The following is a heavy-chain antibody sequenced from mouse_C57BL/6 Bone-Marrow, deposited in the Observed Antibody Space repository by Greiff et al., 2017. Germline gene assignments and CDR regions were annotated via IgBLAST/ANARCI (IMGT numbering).Heavy chain of an antibody. J-gene: IGHJ1*03. D-gene: IGHD1-1*01. Sequence: QVTLKVSGPGILQSSQTLSLTCSFSGFSLSTSGMGVGWIRQPSGKGLEWLAHIYWDDDKRYNPSLKSRLTISKDTSRNQVILKNTSVDTADTDTYDCALYYYGSPWYFDVWGTGTTVTVSS. CDR2: IYWDDDK. V-gene: IGHV8-12*01. CDR3: ALYYYGSPWYFDV. CDR1: GFSLSTSGMG.